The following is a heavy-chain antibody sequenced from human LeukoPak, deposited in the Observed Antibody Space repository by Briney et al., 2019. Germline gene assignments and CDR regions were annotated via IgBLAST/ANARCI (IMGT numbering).Heavy chain of an antibody. J-gene: IGHJ6*02. CDR3: ARDRVDTAMAREFYYYYYGMDV. CDR1: GGTFSSYA. Sequence: SVKVSCKASGGTFSSYAISWVRQAPGQGLEWMGRIIPILGIANYAQKFQGRVTITADKSTSTAYMELSSLRSEDTAVYYCARDRVDTAMAREFYYYYYGMDVWGQGTTVTVSS. V-gene: IGHV1-69*04. CDR2: IIPILGIA. D-gene: IGHD5-18*01.